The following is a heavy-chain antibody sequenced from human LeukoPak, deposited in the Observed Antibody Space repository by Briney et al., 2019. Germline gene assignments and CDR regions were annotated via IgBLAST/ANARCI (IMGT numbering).Heavy chain of an antibody. Sequence: PGGSLRLSCAASGFTFSDHYMSWIRQAPGKGLEWLCYISDDGRAIYHADSVKGRFTLSRDNSQNSLSLLMSSLRAEDTAVYYCARESKGLSVPFDFWGQGTLVTVSS. CDR3: ARESKGLSVPFDF. J-gene: IGHJ4*02. V-gene: IGHV3-11*01. CDR2: ISDDGRAI. CDR1: GFTFSDHY. D-gene: IGHD2-2*01.